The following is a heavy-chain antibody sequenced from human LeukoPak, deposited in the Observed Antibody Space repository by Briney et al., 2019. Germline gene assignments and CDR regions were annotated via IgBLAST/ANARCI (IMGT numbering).Heavy chain of an antibody. Sequence: GGSLRLSCAASGFTFSIYDTHWVRQTTGKGLEWVSAITTAGDTYYLGSLKARLTISRENARNSLYLQMNSLRVEDTAVYYCARATAGFDSGGQGTLVTVSS. D-gene: IGHD6-13*01. J-gene: IGHJ4*02. V-gene: IGHV3-13*04. CDR1: GFTFSIYD. CDR2: ITTAGDT. CDR3: ARATAGFDS.